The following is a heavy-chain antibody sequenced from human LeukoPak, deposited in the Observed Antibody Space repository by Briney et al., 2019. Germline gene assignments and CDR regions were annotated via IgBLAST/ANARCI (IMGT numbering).Heavy chain of an antibody. CDR2: INWNGETI. V-gene: IGHV3-20*01. CDR3: ARGRGDGSGHNGFDR. Sequence: PGGSLRLSCAASGFTFDDYAMSWVRQAPGKGLEWVSGINWNGETIYYADSVKGRFLISRDNANNSLYLQMNSLRVEDMSWYHCARGRGDGSGHNGFDRWGQGTLVTVAS. J-gene: IGHJ5*02. D-gene: IGHD3-10*01. CDR1: GFTFDDYA.